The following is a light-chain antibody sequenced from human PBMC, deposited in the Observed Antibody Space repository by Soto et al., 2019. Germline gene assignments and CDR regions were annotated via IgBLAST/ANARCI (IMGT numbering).Light chain of an antibody. V-gene: IGLV7-43*01. J-gene: IGLJ3*02. Sequence: QTVVTQEPSLTVSPGGTVTLTCASSTGAVTSGYNPNWFQQKPGQAPRALIYSTSIKHSWTPARFSGSLLGGNAALTLSGVQPEDEAEYYCLLYNGGAWVFGGGTQLTVL. CDR1: TGAVTSGYN. CDR3: LLYNGGAWV. CDR2: STS.